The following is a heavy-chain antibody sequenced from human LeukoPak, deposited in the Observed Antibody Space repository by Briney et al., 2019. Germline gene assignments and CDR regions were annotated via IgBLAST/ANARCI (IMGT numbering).Heavy chain of an antibody. V-gene: IGHV3-21*01. J-gene: IGHJ4*02. CDR1: GFTFSSYS. D-gene: IGHD3-22*01. CDR2: ISSSSSYI. Sequence: GSLRLSCAASGFTFSSYSMNWVRQAPGKGLEWVSSISSSSSYIYYADSVKGRFTISRDNAKNSLYLQMNSLRAEDTAVHYCARDPGSSGPIYWGQGTLVTVSS. CDR3: ARDPGSSGPIY.